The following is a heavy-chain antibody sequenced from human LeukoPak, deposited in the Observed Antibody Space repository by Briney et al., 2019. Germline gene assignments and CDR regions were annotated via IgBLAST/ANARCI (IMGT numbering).Heavy chain of an antibody. D-gene: IGHD3-9*01. Sequence: GGSLRLSCAASGFSFSSYWMHWVRQAPGKGLVWVSRINSDGSSTSYADSVKGRFTISRDNAKNTLYLQMNSLRDEDTAVYYCARDKNYDILTGYYSAEYFQHWGQGTLVTVSS. V-gene: IGHV3-74*01. CDR3: ARDKNYDILTGYYSAEYFQH. J-gene: IGHJ1*01. CDR2: INSDGSST. CDR1: GFSFSSYW.